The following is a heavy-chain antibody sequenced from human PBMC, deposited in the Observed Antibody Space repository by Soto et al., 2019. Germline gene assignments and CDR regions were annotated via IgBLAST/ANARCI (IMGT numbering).Heavy chain of an antibody. CDR1: GFTFSDYV. J-gene: IGHJ3*01. D-gene: IGHD3-3*02. V-gene: IGHV3-30*14. Sequence: QVRLVESGGGVVQPGTSLRLSCAASGFTFSDYVIHWVRQAAGKGLECVASMTYDGATEYYADSVKGRFTMSRDNSKRALSLQMNSLRPDDTAVYYCARVRLSIAVNDALDVWGQGTTVTVSS. CDR2: MTYDGATE. CDR3: ARVRLSIAVNDALDV.